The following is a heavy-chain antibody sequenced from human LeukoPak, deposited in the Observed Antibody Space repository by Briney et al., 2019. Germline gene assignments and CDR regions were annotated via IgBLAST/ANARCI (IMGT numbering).Heavy chain of an antibody. J-gene: IGHJ4*02. Sequence: SETLSLTCTVSGGSISSGAHYWSRVRQPPGKGLEWIGYIYYSGSTNYNPSLKSRVTISVDTSKNQFSLKLSSVTAADTAVYYCARGVEYYDSSGYQIIFDYWGQGTLVTVSS. CDR1: GGSISSGAHY. D-gene: IGHD3-22*01. CDR3: ARGVEYYDSSGYQIIFDY. V-gene: IGHV4-61*08. CDR2: IYYSGST.